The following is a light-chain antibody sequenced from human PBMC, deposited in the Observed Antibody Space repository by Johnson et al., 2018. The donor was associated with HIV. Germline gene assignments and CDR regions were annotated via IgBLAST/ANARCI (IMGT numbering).Light chain of an antibody. Sequence: QSVLTQPPSVSAAPGQKVTISCSGSSSTIGNKYVSWYQQLPGTAPKLLIYENSKRPSGIPDRFSGSKSGTSATLGIPGLQTGGEADYYCGTCDTSLSAGGVFGSGTKVTVL. CDR1: SSTIGNKY. J-gene: IGLJ1*01. CDR2: ENS. CDR3: GTCDTSLSAGGV. V-gene: IGLV1-51*02.